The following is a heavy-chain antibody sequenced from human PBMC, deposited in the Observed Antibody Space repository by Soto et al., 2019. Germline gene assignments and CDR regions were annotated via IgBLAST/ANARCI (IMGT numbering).Heavy chain of an antibody. J-gene: IGHJ3*02. V-gene: IGHV4-4*07. D-gene: IGHD3-3*01. CDR2: IYTSGST. CDR3: AGGDYDFWSGYWQVAFDI. CDR1: GGSISSYY. Sequence: PSVTLSLTCTVSGGSISSYYWSWIRQPAGKGLEWIGRIYTSGSTNYNPSLKSRVTMSVDTSKNQFSLKLSSVTAADTAVYYCAGGDYDFWSGYWQVAFDIWGQGTMVTVSS.